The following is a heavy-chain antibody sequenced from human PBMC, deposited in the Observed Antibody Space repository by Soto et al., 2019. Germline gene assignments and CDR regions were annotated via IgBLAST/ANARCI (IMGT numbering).Heavy chain of an antibody. V-gene: IGHV4-59*01. CDR3: ARDSGVLRFLEWLSPENYYYYGMDV. Sequence: SETLSLTCTVSGGSISSYYWSWIRQPPGKGLEWIGYIYYSGSTNYNPSLKSRVTISVDTSKNQFSLKLSSVTAADTAVYYCARDSGVLRFLEWLSPENYYYYGMDVWGQGTTVTVSS. J-gene: IGHJ6*02. D-gene: IGHD3-3*01. CDR2: IYYSGST. CDR1: GGSISSYY.